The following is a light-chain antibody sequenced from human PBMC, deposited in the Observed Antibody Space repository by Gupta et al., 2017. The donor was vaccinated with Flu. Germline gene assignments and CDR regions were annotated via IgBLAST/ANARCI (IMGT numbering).Light chain of an antibody. Sequence: DIQLTQSPSFLSASVGGRVTITSRASQGISGYLAWYQQKPGKAPKLLIYGASTLQSGVPSRFSGSGYGTEFTLTISSLQPEDFATYYCQQLNSYPNTFGQGTPLEIK. J-gene: IGKJ5*01. CDR3: QQLNSYPNT. CDR2: GAS. CDR1: QGISGY. V-gene: IGKV1-9*01.